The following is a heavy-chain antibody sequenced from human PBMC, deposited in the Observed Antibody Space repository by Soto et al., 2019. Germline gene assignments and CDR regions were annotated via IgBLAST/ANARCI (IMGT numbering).Heavy chain of an antibody. Sequence: GGSLRLSCAASGFTFSSYAMSWVRQAPGKGLEWVSAISSSGSSTYYADSVKGRFTISRDNAKNTLYLQMNSLRDEDTAVYYCARDNPRSSGWDVWGQGTTVTVSS. CDR2: ISSSGSST. CDR3: ARDNPRSSGWDV. CDR1: GFTFSSYA. J-gene: IGHJ6*02. V-gene: IGHV3-23*01.